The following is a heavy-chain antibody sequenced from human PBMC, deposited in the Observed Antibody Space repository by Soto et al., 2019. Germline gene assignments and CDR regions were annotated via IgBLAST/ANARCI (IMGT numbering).Heavy chain of an antibody. CDR1: GFTFSNYA. D-gene: IGHD6-25*01. V-gene: IGHV3-23*01. CDR2: ISGSGGTT. J-gene: IGHJ4*02. Sequence: EVQLLESGGGLVQPGRSLRLSCAASGFTFSNYAMSWVRQAPGQGLDWVSAISGSGGTTYYADSVKGRFTISRDNSKNTLFLQMNSLRAEDAAVEYCANVFVETGSNSGWPWSFHYWGQGTLVTVSS. CDR3: ANVFVETGSNSGWPWSFHY.